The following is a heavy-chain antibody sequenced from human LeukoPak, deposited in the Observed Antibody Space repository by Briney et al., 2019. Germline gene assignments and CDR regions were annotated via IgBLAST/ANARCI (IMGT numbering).Heavy chain of an antibody. CDR3: ARRGTRLRYFDWLPNY. D-gene: IGHD3-9*01. CDR1: GESFSGYY. V-gene: IGHV4-34*01. CDR2: INHSEST. Sequence: ASETLSLACAVYGESFSGYYWSWIRQPPGRGLEWIGEINHSESTNYNPSLKSRVTISVDTSKNQFSLKLSSVTAADTAVYYCARRGTRLRYFDWLPNYWGQGTLVTVSS. J-gene: IGHJ4*02.